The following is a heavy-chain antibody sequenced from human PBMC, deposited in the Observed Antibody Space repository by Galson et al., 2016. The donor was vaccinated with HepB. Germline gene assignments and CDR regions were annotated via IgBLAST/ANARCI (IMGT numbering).Heavy chain of an antibody. D-gene: IGHD1-26*01. CDR1: GYAFTSYG. CDR3: ARGSMTGYFDY. J-gene: IGHJ4*02. CDR2: ISGYNGNT. V-gene: IGHV1-18*04. Sequence: SVKVSCKASGYAFTSYGMNWVRQAPGQGLEWMGQISGYNGNTQDAQRLQGRVTMTTDTSTNTVYMELRSLPAEDTAVYYCARGSMTGYFDYWGQGTLITVSS.